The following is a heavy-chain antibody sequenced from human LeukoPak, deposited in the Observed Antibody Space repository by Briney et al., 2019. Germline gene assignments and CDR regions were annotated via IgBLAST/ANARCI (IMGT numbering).Heavy chain of an antibody. CDR2: IKQDGSEK. CDR3: ARDGGPFDS. D-gene: IGHD3-16*01. J-gene: IGHJ4*02. V-gene: IGHV3-7*03. CDR1: GFTFSTYS. Sequence: GGSLRLSCAASGFTFSTYSMNWVRQAPGKGLEWVANIKQDGSEKYCVDSVKGRFTNSRDNAKKSLYLQMNTLRAEDTAIYYCARDGGPFDSWGQGTLVTVSS.